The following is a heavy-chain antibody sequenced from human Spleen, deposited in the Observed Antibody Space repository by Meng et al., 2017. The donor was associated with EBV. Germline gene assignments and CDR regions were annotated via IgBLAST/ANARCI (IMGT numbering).Heavy chain of an antibody. CDR1: GGSSSSGGYD. CDR2: MNYSGST. Sequence: QVHGRGPGPGRLTLSQTLSLTGGVSGGSSSSGGYDWSWNRQRQGKGLEWIGYMNYSGSTYYNPSLESRVAMSLDRSKNQFSLKLSSVTAADTAVYYCARGLGFGEFAFDYWGQGILVTVSS. D-gene: IGHD3-10*01. CDR3: ARGLGFGEFAFDY. V-gene: IGHV4-30-4*08. J-gene: IGHJ4*02.